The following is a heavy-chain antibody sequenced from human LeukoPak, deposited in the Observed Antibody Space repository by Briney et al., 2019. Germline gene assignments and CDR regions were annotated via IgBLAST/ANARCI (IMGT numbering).Heavy chain of an antibody. Sequence: GGSLRLSCAASGFTFNAYSMNWVRQAPGKGLEWVSSISSSSSYIYYADSVKGRFTISRDNTKNSLFLQMNSLRAEDTAVYYCARGSGWIFDYWGQGTLVTVTS. CDR2: ISSSSSYI. CDR3: ARGSGWIFDY. J-gene: IGHJ4*02. D-gene: IGHD6-19*01. V-gene: IGHV3-21*01. CDR1: GFTFNAYS.